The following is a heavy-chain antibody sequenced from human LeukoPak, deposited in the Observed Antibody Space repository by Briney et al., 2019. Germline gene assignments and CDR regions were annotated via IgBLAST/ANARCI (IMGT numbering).Heavy chain of an antibody. CDR3: AKDQGQAVVPRRFDN. CDR2: IYYSGGNT. D-gene: IGHD2-2*01. CDR1: GFMFSNFA. V-gene: IGHV3-23*01. J-gene: IGHJ4*02. Sequence: GGSLRLSCAASGFMFSNFAMSWVRQAPGKGLEWVSTIYYSGGNTYSADSVKGRFTISRDNAKNALYLQMNSLRAEDTAVYYCAKDQGQAVVPRRFDNWGQGTLVTVSS.